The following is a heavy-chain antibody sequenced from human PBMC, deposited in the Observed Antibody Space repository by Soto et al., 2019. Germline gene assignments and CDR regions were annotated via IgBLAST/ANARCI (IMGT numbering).Heavy chain of an antibody. V-gene: IGHV1-18*01. Sequence: QVQLVQSGAEVKKPGASVKVSCKASGYTFTSYGISWVRQAPGQGLEWMGWINAYNGNTNYAQKFQGRVTMTTHTSTSTADMELRSLRSDDTAVYYCARDPAAGTYFDYWGQGTLVTVSS. CDR1: GYTFTSYG. D-gene: IGHD6-19*01. CDR2: INAYNGNT. CDR3: ARDPAAGTYFDY. J-gene: IGHJ4*02.